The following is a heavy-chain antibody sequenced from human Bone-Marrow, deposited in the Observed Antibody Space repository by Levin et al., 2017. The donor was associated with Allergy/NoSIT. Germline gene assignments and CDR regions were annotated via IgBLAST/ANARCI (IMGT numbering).Heavy chain of an antibody. V-gene: IGHV3-21*01. CDR3: AKDRTYVILWNYGMDV. CDR1: GFNFSTYN. D-gene: IGHD3-10*01. Sequence: GESLKISCAASGFNFSTYNMNWVRQTPGKGLEWVSSITRRSDYMYYADSVKGRFIISRDNAKNSLFLQMNSLRVDDTAVYYCAKDRTYVILWNYGMDVWGKGTTVTVSS. CDR2: ITRRSDYM. J-gene: IGHJ6*04.